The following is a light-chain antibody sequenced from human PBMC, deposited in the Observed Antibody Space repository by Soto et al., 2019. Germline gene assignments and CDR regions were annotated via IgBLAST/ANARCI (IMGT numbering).Light chain of an antibody. CDR3: CSYAGRSTWDVV. J-gene: IGLJ2*01. Sequence: QSALTQPRSVSGSPGQSVTISCTGSSSDVGGYSHVSWFQQHPGKAPKLLIFEGFKRPSGVSNRFSGSKSGSTASLTISGLQAEDEADYYCCSYAGRSTWDVVFGGGTKLTVL. V-gene: IGLV2-23*01. CDR2: EGF. CDR1: SSDVGGYSH.